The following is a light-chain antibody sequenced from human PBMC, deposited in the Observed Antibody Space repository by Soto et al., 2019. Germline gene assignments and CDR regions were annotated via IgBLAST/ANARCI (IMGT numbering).Light chain of an antibody. V-gene: IGKV1-39*01. CDR3: QQTNITPLT. CDR1: QSISNS. J-gene: IGKJ4*01. CDR2: AAS. Sequence: DIQMTQSPSSLSASVGDRVTITRRASQSISNSLNWYQHKPGNAPKLLIYAASSLQSGVPSRFSGSGSGTDFTLTISSLQPADFATYYCQQTNITPLTFGGGTKVEIK.